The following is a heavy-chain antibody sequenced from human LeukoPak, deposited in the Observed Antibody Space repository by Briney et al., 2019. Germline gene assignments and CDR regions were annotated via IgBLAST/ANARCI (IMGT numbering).Heavy chain of an antibody. CDR3: AKASRITMVRGARGFDP. J-gene: IGHJ5*02. CDR2: INHSGST. D-gene: IGHD3-10*01. V-gene: IGHV4-34*01. Sequence: SETLSLTCAVYGGSFSGYYWSWIRQPPGKGLEWIGEINHSGSTNYNPSLKSRVTISVDTSKNQFSLKVSSVTVADTAVYYCAKASRITMVRGARGFDPWSQGTLVTVSS. CDR1: GGSFSGYY.